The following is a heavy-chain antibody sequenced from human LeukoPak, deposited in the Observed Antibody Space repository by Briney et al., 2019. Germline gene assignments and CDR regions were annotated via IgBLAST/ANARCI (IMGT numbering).Heavy chain of an antibody. CDR1: GFTFSSYG. CDR3: AKYYHDNSAYKGPFFDY. V-gene: IGHV3-30*18. Sequence: GGSLRLSCAASGFTFSSYGMHWVRQAPGKGLEWVAVMSHDGRKEYYGEYVKGRFTISRDNYKNTLYLKMNSLRAEDTAVYYCAKYYHDNSAYKGPFFDYWGQGTLVTVSS. D-gene: IGHD3-22*01. CDR2: MSHDGRKE. J-gene: IGHJ4*02.